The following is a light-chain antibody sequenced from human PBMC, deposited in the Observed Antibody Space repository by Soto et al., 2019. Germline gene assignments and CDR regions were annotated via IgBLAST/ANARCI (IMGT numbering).Light chain of an antibody. V-gene: IGLV2-14*01. J-gene: IGLJ1*01. CDR1: SSDVGGYNY. Sequence: QSVLTQPASVSGSPGQSITISCTGTSSDVGGYNYVSWYQQHPGKAPKLMIYDVSNRPSGVSNRFSGSKSGNTASLTISGLQAEDEDDYYCSSYTRSSTYVFGTGTKVNVL. CDR3: SSYTRSSTYV. CDR2: DVS.